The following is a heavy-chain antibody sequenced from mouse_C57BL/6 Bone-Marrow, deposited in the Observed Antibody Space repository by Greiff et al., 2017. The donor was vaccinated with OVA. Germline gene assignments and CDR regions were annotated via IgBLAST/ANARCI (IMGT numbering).Heavy chain of an antibody. CDR1: GYSITSGYY. CDR2: ISYDGSN. V-gene: IGHV3-6*01. J-gene: IGHJ3*01. D-gene: IGHD1-1*01. Sequence: DVKLQESGPGLVKPSQSLSLTCSVTGYSITSGYYWNWIRQFPGNKLEWMGYISYDGSNNYNPSLKNRISITRDTSKNQFFLKLNSVTTEDTATYYCARGDYYGSSYGFAYWGQGTLVTVSA. CDR3: ARGDYYGSSYGFAY.